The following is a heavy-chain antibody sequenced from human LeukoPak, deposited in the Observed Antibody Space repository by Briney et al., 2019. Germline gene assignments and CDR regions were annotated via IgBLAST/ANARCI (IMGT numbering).Heavy chain of an antibody. D-gene: IGHD6-19*01. V-gene: IGHV3-7*01. J-gene: IGHJ5*02. CDR2: INQDGSEK. Sequence: GGSLRLSCAASGFTFSSYWMSWVRQAPGKGLEWVANINQDGSEKYYVDSVKGRFTISRDNAKNSLYLQMNSLRAEDTAVYYCASGAVAGTFGDWFGPWGQGTLVTVSS. CDR3: ASGAVAGTFGDWFGP. CDR1: GFTFSSYW.